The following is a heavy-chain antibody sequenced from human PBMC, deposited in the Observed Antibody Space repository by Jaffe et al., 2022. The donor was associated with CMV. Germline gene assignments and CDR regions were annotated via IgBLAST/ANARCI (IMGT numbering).Heavy chain of an antibody. CDR1: GYTFTSYY. CDR3: AREGVDIVATVPLDY. J-gene: IGHJ4*02. CDR2: INPSGGST. D-gene: IGHD5-12*01. Sequence: QVQLVQSGAEVKKPGASVKVSCKASGYTFTSYYMHWVRQAPGQGLEWMGIINPSGGSTSYAQKFQGRVTMTRDTSTSTVYMELSSLRSEDTAVYYCAREGVDIVATVPLDYWGQGTLVTVSS. V-gene: IGHV1-46*01.